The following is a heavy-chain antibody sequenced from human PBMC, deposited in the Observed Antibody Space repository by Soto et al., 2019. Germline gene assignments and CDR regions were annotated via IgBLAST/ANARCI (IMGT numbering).Heavy chain of an antibody. J-gene: IGHJ5*02. Sequence: SETLSLTCAVYGGSFSAYHWSWIRQPPGKRLEWIGEINHSGSTNYNPSLKSRVTISVDMSKKQFSLKLSSVTAADTAVYYCARELTPYYDILTGYYNNWFDPWGQGTPVTVS. CDR2: INHSGST. V-gene: IGHV4-34*01. CDR1: GGSFSAYH. D-gene: IGHD3-9*01. CDR3: ARELTPYYDILTGYYNNWFDP.